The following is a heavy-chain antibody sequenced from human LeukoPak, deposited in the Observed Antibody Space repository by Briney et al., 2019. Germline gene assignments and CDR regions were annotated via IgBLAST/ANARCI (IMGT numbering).Heavy chain of an antibody. D-gene: IGHD1-26*01. Sequence: SETLSLTCTVSGGSISSYYWSWIRQPPAEGLEWIGYIYYSGITNYNPSLKSRVTISVDTSKNQFSLKLSSVTAADTAVYYCARAEWELPDYYYYMDVWGKGTTVTVSS. CDR1: GGSISSYY. CDR3: ARAEWELPDYYYYMDV. V-gene: IGHV4-59*01. CDR2: IYYSGIT. J-gene: IGHJ6*03.